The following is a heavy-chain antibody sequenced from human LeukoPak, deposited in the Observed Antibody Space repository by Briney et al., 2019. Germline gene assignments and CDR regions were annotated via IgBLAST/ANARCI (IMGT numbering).Heavy chain of an antibody. V-gene: IGHV1-18*01. D-gene: IGHD2-21*02. CDR1: GYTFTSYG. CDR2: ISPYNGNT. CDR3: ARTVTATSLLFDY. Sequence: ASVKVSCKTPGYTFTSYGITWVRQAPGQGLEWMGWISPYNGNTNYAQRLQGRVTMTTDTSTSTDFMELRSLRSDDTAVYYCARTVTATSLLFDYWGQGTLVTVSS. J-gene: IGHJ4*02.